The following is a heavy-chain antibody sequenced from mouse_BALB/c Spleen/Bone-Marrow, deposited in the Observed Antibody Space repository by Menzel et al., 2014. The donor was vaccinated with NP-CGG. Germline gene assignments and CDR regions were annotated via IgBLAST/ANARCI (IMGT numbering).Heavy chain of an antibody. CDR3: ARGRTTVVSDY. D-gene: IGHD1-1*01. J-gene: IGHJ2*02. CDR2: IDPSDSYT. Sequence: QVQLQQSGAELVKPGASVKLSCKASGYTFTSYWMHWVKQRPGQGLEWIGEIDPSDSYTNYNQKFKGKATLTVDKSSSTAYMQLSSLTSEDSAVYYCARGRTTVVSDYWGQGTSLTVSS. V-gene: IGHV1-69*02. CDR1: GYTFTSYW.